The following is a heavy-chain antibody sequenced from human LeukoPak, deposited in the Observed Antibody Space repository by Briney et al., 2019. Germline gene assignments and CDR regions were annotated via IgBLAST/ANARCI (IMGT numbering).Heavy chain of an antibody. V-gene: IGHV4-30-2*01. Sequence: KTSQTLSLTCAVSGDSINSGGYSWSWIRQPPGKGLEWIGYIYHTGSNFYNPSLQGRATISEDRSKNQFYLKLTSVTAADTAVYYCARALGRGGGGYCTSDSCYLDSWGQGTLVTVSS. D-gene: IGHD2-8*01. CDR2: IYHTGSN. J-gene: IGHJ4*02. CDR1: GDSINSGGYS. CDR3: ARALGRGGGGYCTSDSCYLDS.